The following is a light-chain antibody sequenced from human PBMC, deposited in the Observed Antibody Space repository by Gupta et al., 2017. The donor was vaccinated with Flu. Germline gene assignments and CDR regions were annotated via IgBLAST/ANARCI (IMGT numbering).Light chain of an antibody. V-gene: IGKV1-27*01. CDR1: QVINNY. CDR2: GAS. CDR3: QNENRPPWT. Sequence: PSSLSAAAGDRVTITCRASQVINNYLAWYQQKPGKPPSLLIYGASTLQIGVPSRFSGSGSGTDFTLTISGLQPEDVAVYYCQNENRPPWTFGQGTKVEFK. J-gene: IGKJ1*01.